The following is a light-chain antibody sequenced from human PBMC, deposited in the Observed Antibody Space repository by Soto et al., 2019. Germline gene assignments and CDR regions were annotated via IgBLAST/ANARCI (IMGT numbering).Light chain of an antibody. CDR1: QSLGSD. J-gene: IGKJ1*01. Sequence: EIVMTQSPGTLSLSPGDTATLSCRASQSLGSDLAWYQQKPGQAPRLLIFGASARPTGIPARISGSGSGTEFTLTISSLRSEDFAVYYCQQYGASPETFGQGTKVDI. V-gene: IGKV3-15*01. CDR2: GAS. CDR3: QQYGASPET.